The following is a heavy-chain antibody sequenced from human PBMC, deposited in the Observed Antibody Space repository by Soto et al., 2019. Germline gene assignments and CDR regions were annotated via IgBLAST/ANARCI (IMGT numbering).Heavy chain of an antibody. Sequence: SESLSLTCTVSSGSISSIYWSWIRPPPEKGVELIGYIYHSGGTNYKHTHKSRVTISIDTSKNKVYLKLSTVTAADTAVYYCARDLVEERWFDHWGQGTLVTVSS. CDR2: IYHSGGT. D-gene: IGHD2-15*01. CDR3: ARDLVEERWFDH. V-gene: IGHV4-59*01. J-gene: IGHJ5*02. CDR1: SGSISSIY.